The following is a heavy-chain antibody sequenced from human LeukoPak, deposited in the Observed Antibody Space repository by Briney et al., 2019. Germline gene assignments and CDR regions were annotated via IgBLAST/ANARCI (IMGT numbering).Heavy chain of an antibody. Sequence: GASVKVSCKASGYTFAVNYIHWVRQAPGQGLEWMGWINPNSGGTNYAQKFQGRVTMTRDTSISTAYMELSSLRSEDTAVYYCARSGYATGRGAFDIWGQGTMVTVSS. D-gene: IGHD5-12*01. CDR3: ARSGYATGRGAFDI. CDR2: INPNSGGT. J-gene: IGHJ3*02. CDR1: GYTFAVNY. V-gene: IGHV1-2*02.